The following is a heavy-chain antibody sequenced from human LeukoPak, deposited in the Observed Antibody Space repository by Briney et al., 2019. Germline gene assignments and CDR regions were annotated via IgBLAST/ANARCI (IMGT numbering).Heavy chain of an antibody. V-gene: IGHV4-4*07. D-gene: IGHD1/OR15-1a*01. Sequence: SETLSLTCTVSGGSISSYYWSWIRQPPGKGLESIGHISTSGSTNYNPSLKSRVTMSVDTSKNQFSLKLSSVTAADTAVYYCARVPRIWNTPNYMDVWGKGTTVTVSS. J-gene: IGHJ6*03. CDR3: ARVPRIWNTPNYMDV. CDR2: ISTSGST. CDR1: GGSISSYY.